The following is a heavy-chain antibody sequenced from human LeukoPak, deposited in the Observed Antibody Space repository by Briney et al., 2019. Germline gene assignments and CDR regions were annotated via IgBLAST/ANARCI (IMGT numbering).Heavy chain of an antibody. CDR2: ISGSGGST. D-gene: IGHD2-2*02. J-gene: IGHJ4*02. CDR1: GFTFSSYA. Sequence: GGSLRLSCAASGFTFSSYAMSWVRQAPGKGLEWVSAISGSGGSTYYADSVKGRFTISRDNSKNTLYLQMNSLRAEDTAVYYCAKADIVVVPAAIPNDYWGQGTLATVSS. V-gene: IGHV3-23*01. CDR3: AKADIVVVPAAIPNDY.